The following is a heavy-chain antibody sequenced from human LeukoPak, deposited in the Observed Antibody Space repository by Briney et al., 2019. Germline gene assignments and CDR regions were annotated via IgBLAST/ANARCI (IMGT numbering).Heavy chain of an antibody. CDR2: IYPGDSDT. CDR1: GYSFTSYW. CDR3: ARSTDSSGYYDYFDD. Sequence: GESLKISCHNFGYSFTSYWIGWVRQMPGKGLEWMGIIYPGDSDTRYSPSFQGQVTISADKSISTAYLQWSSLKASNTAMYYCARSTDSSGYYDYFDDWGQGTLVTVSS. J-gene: IGHJ4*02. D-gene: IGHD3-22*01. V-gene: IGHV5-51*01.